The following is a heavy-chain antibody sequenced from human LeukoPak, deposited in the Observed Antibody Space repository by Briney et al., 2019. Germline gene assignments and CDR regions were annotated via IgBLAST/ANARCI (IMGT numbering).Heavy chain of an antibody. J-gene: IGHJ4*02. V-gene: IGHV4-59*12. CDR2: IYYSGST. D-gene: IGHD3-10*01. CDR3: ARDLGGGFGESTFDY. CDR1: GGSISSYY. Sequence: SETLSLTCTVSGGSISSYYWSWIRQPPGKGLEWIGYIYYSGSTNYNPSLKSRVTISVDTSKNQFSLKLSSVTAADTAVYYCARDLGGGFGESTFDYWGQGTLVTVSS.